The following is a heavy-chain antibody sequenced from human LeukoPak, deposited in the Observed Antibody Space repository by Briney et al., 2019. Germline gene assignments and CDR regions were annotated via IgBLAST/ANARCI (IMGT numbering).Heavy chain of an antibody. CDR2: IYPDDSDT. D-gene: IGHD5-24*01. J-gene: IGHJ3*02. V-gene: IGHV5-51*01. Sequence: GESLKISCKGSGYKFNAYWIAWVRQMPGKGLEWMGIIYPDDSDTRYSPSFQGQVTISADKSVSIAYLQWSSLKASDTAMYYCAQLANPTIQDAFDIWGQGTMVTVSS. CDR1: GYKFNAYW. CDR3: AQLANPTIQDAFDI.